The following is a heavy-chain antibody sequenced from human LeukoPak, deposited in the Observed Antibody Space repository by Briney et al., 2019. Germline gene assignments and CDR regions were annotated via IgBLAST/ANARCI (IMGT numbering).Heavy chain of an antibody. D-gene: IGHD3-10*01. V-gene: IGHV4-59*01. Sequence: SETLSLTCTVSGGSISSYYWSWIRQPPGKGLEWIGYIYYSGSTNYNPSLKSRVTISVDTSKNQFSLKLSSVTAADTAVYYCARSSTYYYGSGSYYYFDYWGQGTLVTVSS. J-gene: IGHJ4*02. CDR3: ARSSTYYYGSGSYYYFDY. CDR2: IYYSGST. CDR1: GGSISSYY.